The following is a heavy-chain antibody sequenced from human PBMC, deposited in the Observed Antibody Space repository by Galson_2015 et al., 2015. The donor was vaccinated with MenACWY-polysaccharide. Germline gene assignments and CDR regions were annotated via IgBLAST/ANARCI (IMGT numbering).Heavy chain of an antibody. CDR2: IYWDDDK. CDR1: GFSLSTSGVG. V-gene: IGHV2-5*02. J-gene: IGHJ3*02. CDR3: AHRVFGVGGGRDAFDI. D-gene: IGHD3-3*01. Sequence: PALVKPPQTLTLTCTFSGFSLSTSGVGVGWIRQPPGKALEWLALIYWDDDKRYSPSLKSRLTITKDTSKNQVVLTMTNMDPVDTATYYCAHRVFGVGGGRDAFDIWGQGTMVTVSS.